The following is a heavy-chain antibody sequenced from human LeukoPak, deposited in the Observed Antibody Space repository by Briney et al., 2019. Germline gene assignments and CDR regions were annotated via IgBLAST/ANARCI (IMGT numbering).Heavy chain of an antibody. J-gene: IGHJ4*02. CDR2: IKSKTDDGTT. D-gene: IGHD3-10*01. Sequence: PGGSLRLSCAASGFTFSNAWMSWVRQAPGKGLEWVGRIKSKTDDGTTDYAAPVKGRFTISRDDSKNTLYLQMNSLKTEDTAVYYCTLGDPYGSGSYFDYWGQGTLVTVSS. V-gene: IGHV3-15*01. CDR1: GFTFSNAW. CDR3: TLGDPYGSGSYFDY.